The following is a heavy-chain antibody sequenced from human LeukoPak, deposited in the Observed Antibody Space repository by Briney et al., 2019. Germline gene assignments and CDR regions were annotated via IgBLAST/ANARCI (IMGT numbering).Heavy chain of an antibody. CDR3: ARIAAAGFLGWFDP. V-gene: IGHV4-59*08. D-gene: IGHD6-13*01. CDR1: DGYISSYY. Sequence: PSETLSLTCTVSDGYISSYYWSWIRQPPGKGLEWIGYIYYSGSTNYNPSLKSRVTMSVNTSKNQFSLKLSSVTAADTAVYYCARIAAAGFLGWFDPWGQGILVSVSS. CDR2: IYYSGST. J-gene: IGHJ5*02.